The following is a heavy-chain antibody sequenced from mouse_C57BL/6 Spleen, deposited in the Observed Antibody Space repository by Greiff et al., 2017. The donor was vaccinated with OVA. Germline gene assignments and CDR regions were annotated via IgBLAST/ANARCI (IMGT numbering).Heavy chain of an antibody. D-gene: IGHD1-1*01. CDR3: VRQTYGSSLDY. CDR1: GFSFNTYA. Sequence: EVMLVESGGGLVQPTGSLKLSCAASGFSFNTYAMNWVRQAPGKGLEWVARIRSKSNNYATYYADSVKDRFTISRDDSESMLYLQMNNLKTEDTAMYYCVRQTYGSSLDYWGQGTTLTVSS. J-gene: IGHJ2*01. CDR2: IRSKSNNYAT. V-gene: IGHV10-1*01.